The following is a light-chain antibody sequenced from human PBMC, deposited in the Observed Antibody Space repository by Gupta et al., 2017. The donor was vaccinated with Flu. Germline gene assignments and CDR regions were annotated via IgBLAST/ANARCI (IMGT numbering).Light chain of an antibody. V-gene: IGLV3-25*03. CDR3: QSAASSGSYV. CDR2: KDS. Sequence: SYELTQPRSVSVSPGQTARITCPGDALPKQHVYWYQQKPGQAPVMVIYKDSERPSGIPERFSGSSSGTTVTLTISGVQSEDEADYYCQSAASSGSYVFGTGTKVTVL. CDR1: ALPKQH. J-gene: IGLJ1*01.